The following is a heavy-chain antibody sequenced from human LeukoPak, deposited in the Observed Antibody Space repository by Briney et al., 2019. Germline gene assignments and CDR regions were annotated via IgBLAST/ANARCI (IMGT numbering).Heavy chain of an antibody. J-gene: IGHJ4*02. CDR3: AKERDRYGSGSHYGYCDY. V-gene: IGHV3-23*01. CDR2: ISGSGDGT. Sequence: GGSLRLSCAASGFTFSSYAMSWVGQTSGKGLEWVSAISGSGDGTYYRDSVKGRFTISRDNSKNTLYVQMSSLRAEDTAVYYCAKERDRYGSGSHYGYCDYWDQGTLVTVSS. CDR1: GFTFSSYA. D-gene: IGHD3-10*01.